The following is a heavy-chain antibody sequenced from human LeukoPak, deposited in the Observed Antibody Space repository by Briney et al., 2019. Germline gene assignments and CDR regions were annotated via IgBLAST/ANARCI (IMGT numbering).Heavy chain of an antibody. CDR1: GFTFGTFW. CDR2: INQGARET. CDR3: ARDPYSGSYGADYYYYMDV. D-gene: IGHD1-26*01. J-gene: IGHJ6*03. V-gene: IGHV3-7*01. Sequence: GGSLRLSCEASGFTFGTFWMSWVRQAPGKGLEWVANINQGARETNYVDSVKGRFTIARDDAKNSLYLQMNSLRPEDTAMYFCARDPYSGSYGADYYYYMDVWGKGTTVTISS.